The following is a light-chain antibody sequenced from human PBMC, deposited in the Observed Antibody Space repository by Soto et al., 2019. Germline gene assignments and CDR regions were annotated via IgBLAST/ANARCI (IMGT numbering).Light chain of an antibody. CDR3: CSYAGSSTWVYV. Sequence: QSVLTQPASVSGSPGQSITISCTGTSSDVGSYNLVSWYQQHPGKAPKLMIYEVSKRPSGVSNRSSGSKSGNTASLTISGLQSEDEADYYCCSYAGSSTWVYVFGTGTKLTVL. CDR1: SSDVGSYNL. CDR2: EVS. J-gene: IGLJ1*01. V-gene: IGLV2-23*02.